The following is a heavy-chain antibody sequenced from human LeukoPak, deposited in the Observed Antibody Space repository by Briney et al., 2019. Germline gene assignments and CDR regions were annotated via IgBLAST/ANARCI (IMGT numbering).Heavy chain of an antibody. CDR1: GYTFTSYY. D-gene: IGHD6-13*01. J-gene: IGHJ4*02. V-gene: IGHV1-46*01. Sequence: ASVKVSCKASGYTFTSYYMHWVRQAPGQGLEWMGIINPSGGSTSYAQKFQGRVTMTTDTSTSTAYMELGSLRSDDTAVYYCARVQGSSLRGYFDYWGQGTLVTVSS. CDR3: ARVQGSSLRGYFDY. CDR2: INPSGGST.